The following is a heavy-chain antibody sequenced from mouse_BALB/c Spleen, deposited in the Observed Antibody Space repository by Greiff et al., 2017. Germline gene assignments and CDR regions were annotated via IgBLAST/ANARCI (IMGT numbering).Heavy chain of an antibody. CDR3: ARASIYYYGSGYFDV. Sequence: QVHVKQSGPELVKPGASVKMSCKASGYTFTDYVISWVKQRTGQGLEWIGEIYPGSGSTYYNEKFKGKATLTADKSSNTAYMQLSSLTSEDSAVYFCARASIYYYGSGYFDVWGAGTTVTVSS. V-gene: IGHV1-77*01. CDR1: GYTFTDYV. CDR2: IYPGSGST. D-gene: IGHD1-1*01. J-gene: IGHJ1*01.